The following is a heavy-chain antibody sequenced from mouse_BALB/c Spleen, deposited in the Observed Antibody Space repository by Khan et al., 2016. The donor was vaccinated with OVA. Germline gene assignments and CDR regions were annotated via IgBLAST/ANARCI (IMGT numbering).Heavy chain of an antibody. V-gene: IGHV9-3-1*01. Sequence: QIQLVQSGPELKKPGETVKISCKASGYTFTNYVMNWVKQAPGKGLKWMGWINTYTGEPTYADDFKGRFAFSLDTSASTANLQINSLKNEDTATYFCARFHGGYWGQGTTLTVSS. CDR2: INTYTGEP. CDR1: GYTFTNYV. J-gene: IGHJ2*01. CDR3: ARFHGGY.